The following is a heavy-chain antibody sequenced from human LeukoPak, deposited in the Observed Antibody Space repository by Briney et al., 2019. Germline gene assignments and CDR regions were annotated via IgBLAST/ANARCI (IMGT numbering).Heavy chain of an antibody. CDR3: ARGYDYSGTSPFDY. D-gene: IGHD4-23*01. Sequence: SETLSLTCTVSGGSISSGGYYWGWIRQPPGKGLEWIGNIYYSGSTYYNPSLKSRVTISVDTSKNQFSLDLSSMTAADTSVYFCARGYDYSGTSPFDYWGQGTLVTVSS. CDR2: IYYSGST. CDR1: GGSISSGGYY. J-gene: IGHJ4*02. V-gene: IGHV4-39*01.